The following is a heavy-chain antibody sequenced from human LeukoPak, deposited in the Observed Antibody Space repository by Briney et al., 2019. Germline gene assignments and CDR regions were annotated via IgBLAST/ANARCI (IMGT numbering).Heavy chain of an antibody. CDR2: IYYSGST. Sequence: PSETLSLTCTVSGGSISSYYWSWLRQPPGKGLEWIGYIYYSGSTNYNPSLRSRVTISVDTSKNQFSLKLSSVTAADTAVYYCARAGSTGWTNWFDPWGQGTLVTVSS. V-gene: IGHV4-59*01. CDR1: GGSISSYY. D-gene: IGHD6-19*01. J-gene: IGHJ5*02. CDR3: ARAGSTGWTNWFDP.